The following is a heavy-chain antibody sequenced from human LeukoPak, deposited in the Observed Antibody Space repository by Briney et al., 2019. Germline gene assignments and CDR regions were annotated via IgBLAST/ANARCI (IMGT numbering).Heavy chain of an antibody. CDR2: MNPNSGDT. CDR1: GSTFSSYD. CDR3: ARGPYGTGSHFDF. Sequence: ASVKVSCKACGSTFSSYDINWVRQATGQGLEWMGWMNPNSGDTGYTQRFHVRVTMTRDTSISTAYMELSSLRSEDTAVYYCARGPYGTGSHFDFWGQGTLVTVSS. V-gene: IGHV1-8*02. D-gene: IGHD3-10*01. J-gene: IGHJ4*02.